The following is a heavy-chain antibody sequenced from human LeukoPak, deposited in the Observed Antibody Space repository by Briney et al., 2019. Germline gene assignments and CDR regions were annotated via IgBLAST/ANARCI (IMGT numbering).Heavy chain of an antibody. J-gene: IGHJ3*02. D-gene: IGHD6-19*01. V-gene: IGHV3-23*01. CDR2: ISGSGGST. CDR3: AKDKYSSGWADAFDI. Sequence: GGSLRLSYAASGFTFSSYAMSWVRQAPGKGLEWVSAISGSGGSTYYADSVKGRFTISRDNSKNTLYLQMNSLRAEDTAVYYCAKDKYSSGWADAFDIWGQGTMVTVSS. CDR1: GFTFSSYA.